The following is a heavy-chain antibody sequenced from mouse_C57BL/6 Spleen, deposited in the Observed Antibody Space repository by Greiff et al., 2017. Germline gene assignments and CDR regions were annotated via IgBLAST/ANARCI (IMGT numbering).Heavy chain of an antibody. CDR1: GYSFTGYY. CDR3: AREGHYYGTSRYYAMDY. J-gene: IGHJ4*01. D-gene: IGHD1-1*01. Sequence: VQLQQSGPELVKPGASVKISCKSSGYSFTGYYMNWVKQSPEKSLEWIGEINPSTGGTIYNQKFKAKATLTVDKSSSTAFMQLKSLTSEDSAVYSCAREGHYYGTSRYYAMDYWGQGASVTVST. V-gene: IGHV1-42*01. CDR2: INPSTGGT.